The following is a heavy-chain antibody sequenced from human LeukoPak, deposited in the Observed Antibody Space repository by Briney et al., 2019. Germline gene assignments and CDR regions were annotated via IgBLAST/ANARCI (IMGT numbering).Heavy chain of an antibody. CDR2: ISWNSGSI. V-gene: IGHV3-9*03. CDR1: GFTFDDYA. Sequence: GRSLRLSCAASGFTFDDYAMHWVQQAPGKGLEWVSGISWNSGSIGYADSVKGRFTILRDNDKNSLYLQMNSLRAEDMASYYCAKDAGYDRFGELSAFDIWGQGTMVTVSS. CDR3: AKDAGYDRFGELSAFDI. J-gene: IGHJ3*02. D-gene: IGHD3-10*01.